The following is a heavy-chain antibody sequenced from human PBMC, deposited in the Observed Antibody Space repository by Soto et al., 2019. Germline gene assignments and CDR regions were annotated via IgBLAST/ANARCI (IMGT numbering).Heavy chain of an antibody. CDR2: INHSGST. V-gene: IGHV4-34*01. Sequence: QVQLQQWGAGLLKPSETLSLTCAVYGGSFSGYYWSWIRQPPGKGLEWIGEINHSGSTNHNPSLKSRVTISVDTSKNQFSLKLSSVTAADTAVYYCARAGTGCSGGSCYSLMGYYYYMHVWVKGGTVTDSS. CDR1: GGSFSGYY. J-gene: IGHJ6*03. CDR3: ARAGTGCSGGSCYSLMGYYYYMHV. D-gene: IGHD2-15*01.